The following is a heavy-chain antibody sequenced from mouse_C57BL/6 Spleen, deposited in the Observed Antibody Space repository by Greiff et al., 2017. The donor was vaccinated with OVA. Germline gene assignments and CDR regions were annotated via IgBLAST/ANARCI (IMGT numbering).Heavy chain of an antibody. J-gene: IGHJ2*01. V-gene: IGHV1-82*01. CDR1: GYAFSSSW. CDR3: ARSRTGVYYFDY. Sequence: VQLQQPGPELVKPGASVKISCKASGYAFSSSWMNWVKQRPGKGLEWIGRIYPGDGVTNYNGKFKGKATLTADKSSSTAYMHLSILTSEDSAVYFCARSRTGVYYFDYWGQGTTLTVSS. D-gene: IGHD4-1*01. CDR2: IYPGDGVT.